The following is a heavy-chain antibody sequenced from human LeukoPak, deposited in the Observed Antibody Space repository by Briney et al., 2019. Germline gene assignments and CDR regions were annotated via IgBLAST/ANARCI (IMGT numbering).Heavy chain of an antibody. J-gene: IGHJ6*02. V-gene: IGHV1-69*04. Sequence: ASVKVSCKASGGTFSSYAINWVRQAPGQGLEWMGRIIPILGIANYAQKFQGRVTITADKSTSTAYMELSSLRSEDTAVYYCARDGHYGMDVWGQGTTVTVSS. CDR3: ARDGHYGMDV. CDR1: GGTFSSYA. CDR2: IIPILGIA.